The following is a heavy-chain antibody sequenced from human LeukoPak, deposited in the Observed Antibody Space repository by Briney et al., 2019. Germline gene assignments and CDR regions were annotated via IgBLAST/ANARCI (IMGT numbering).Heavy chain of an antibody. CDR1: GGSFSDYY. Sequence: SETLSLTCAVYGGSFSDYYWSWIRQPPGKGLEWIGEINHSGSTNYNSSLKSRVTISVDTSKNQFSLKMSSVTAADTAVYFCARGGPPGYYYDYYMDVWGKGTTVTISS. J-gene: IGHJ6*03. CDR3: ARGGPPGYYYDYYMDV. CDR2: INHSGST. V-gene: IGHV4-34*01.